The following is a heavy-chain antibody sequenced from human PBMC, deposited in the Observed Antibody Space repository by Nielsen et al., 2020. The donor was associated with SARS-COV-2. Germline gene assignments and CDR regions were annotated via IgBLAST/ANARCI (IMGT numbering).Heavy chain of an antibody. V-gene: IGHV1-69*06. Sequence: SVKVSCKASGYTSTSYCISWLRQAPGQGLEWMGGIIPIFGTANYAQKFQGRVTITADKSTSTAYMELSSLRSEDTAVYYCARGGRGGYYGSGSPDYYYYGMDVWGQGTTVTVSS. CDR3: ARGGRGGYYGSGSPDYYYYGMDV. CDR1: GYTSTSYC. D-gene: IGHD3-10*01. CDR2: IIPIFGTA. J-gene: IGHJ6*02.